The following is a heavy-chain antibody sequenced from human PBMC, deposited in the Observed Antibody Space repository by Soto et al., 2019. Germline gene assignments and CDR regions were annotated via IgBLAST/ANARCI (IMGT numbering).Heavy chain of an antibody. Sequence: SETLSLTCAVYGGSFSGYYWSWIRQPPGKGLEWIGEINHSGSSNYNPSLKNRVTISVDTSKNQFSLKLSSVTAADTAVYYCARAGAAAGTFDYWGQGTLVTVSS. J-gene: IGHJ4*02. D-gene: IGHD6-13*01. CDR2: INHSGSS. CDR3: ARAGAAAGTFDY. V-gene: IGHV4-34*01. CDR1: GGSFSGYY.